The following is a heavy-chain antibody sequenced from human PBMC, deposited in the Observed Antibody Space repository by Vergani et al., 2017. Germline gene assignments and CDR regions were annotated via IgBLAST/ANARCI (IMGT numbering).Heavy chain of an antibody. J-gene: IGHJ3*02. CDR3: AGGARGSTIFGVVIIRFAFDI. Sequence: QVQLQESGPGLVKPSQTLSLTCAVSGGSISSDGYYWSWIRQHPGKGLGWIGYIYYSGSTYYNPSLKSRVTISVDTSKNQFSLKLSSVTAADTAVYYCAGGARGSTIFGVVIIRFAFDIWGQGTMVTVSS. CDR2: IYYSGST. CDR1: GGSISSDGYY. V-gene: IGHV4-31*11. D-gene: IGHD3-3*01.